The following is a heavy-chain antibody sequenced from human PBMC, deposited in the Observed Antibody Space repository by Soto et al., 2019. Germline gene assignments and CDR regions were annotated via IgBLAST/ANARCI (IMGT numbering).Heavy chain of an antibody. V-gene: IGHV1-18*01. J-gene: IGHJ6*02. CDR1: GYSFTSYC. Sequence: ASVKVSCKSSGYSFTSYCISWVRLAPGQGLECMGWISPYNGHTQFVERFQGRVTMTTDTSTKTAYMELRNLRSDDTAHYYCARDLTIVPATHPRLENYGMDVWGQGTTVTVSS. CDR3: ARDLTIVPATHPRLENYGMDV. D-gene: IGHD2-2*01. CDR2: ISPYNGHT.